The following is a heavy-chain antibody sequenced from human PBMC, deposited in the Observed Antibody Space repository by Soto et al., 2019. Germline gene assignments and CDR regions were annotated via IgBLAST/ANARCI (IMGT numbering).Heavy chain of an antibody. D-gene: IGHD2-8*01. CDR1: GGSISSGSTY. V-gene: IGHV4-39*01. Sequence: ETLSLTCHVSGGSISSGSTYWGWIRQPPGKGLEWIGSIYYSGPTYYNPSLKSRVTISVDTSNNQFYLDLTSVTAADTAVYHCARHDRDPHDASLNWFDPWGQGTLVTV. J-gene: IGHJ5*02. CDR3: ARHDRDPHDASLNWFDP. CDR2: IYYSGPT.